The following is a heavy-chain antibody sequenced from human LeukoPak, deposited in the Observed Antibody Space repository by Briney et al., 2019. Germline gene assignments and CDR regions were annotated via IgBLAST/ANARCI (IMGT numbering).Heavy chain of an antibody. V-gene: IGHV4-61*02. CDR2: IYTSGST. J-gene: IGHJ6*03. D-gene: IGHD3-10*01. Sequence: SQTLSLTCTVSGGSISSGSYYWSWIRQPAGKGLEWIGRIYTSGSTNYNPSLKSRVTISVDTSKNQFSLKLSSVTAADTAVYYCARDKPSGSTYYYYMDVWGKGTTVTISS. CDR3: ARDKPSGSTYYYYMDV. CDR1: GGSISSGSYY.